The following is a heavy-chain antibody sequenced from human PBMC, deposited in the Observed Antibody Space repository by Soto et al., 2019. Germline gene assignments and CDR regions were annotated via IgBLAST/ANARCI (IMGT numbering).Heavy chain of an antibody. CDR1: GYTFTSYD. CDR2: MNPNSGNT. Sequence: QVQLVQSGAEVKKPGASVKVSCKASGYTFTSYDINWVRQATGQGLEWMGWMNPNSGNTGYAQKLQGRVTMTRNTSISTADMALSSLRSEDTAVYYCARVYYGSGSFSMDVWGQGTTVTVSS. CDR3: ARVYYGSGSFSMDV. J-gene: IGHJ6*02. D-gene: IGHD3-10*01. V-gene: IGHV1-8*01.